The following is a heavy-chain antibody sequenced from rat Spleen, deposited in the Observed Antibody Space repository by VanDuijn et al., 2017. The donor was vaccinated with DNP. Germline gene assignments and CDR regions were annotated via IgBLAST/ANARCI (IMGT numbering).Heavy chain of an antibody. CDR1: GFTFSDYN. Sequence: EVQLVESGGGLVQPGRSLKLSCAASGFTFSDYNMAWVRQAPKKGLEWVATILYDGSRTYYRDSVKGRFTISRDNAKSTLYLQMDSLRSEDTATYYCATFEGRDAWGRGTSVTVSS. CDR3: ATFEGRDA. D-gene: IGHD1-11*01. V-gene: IGHV5S10*01. CDR2: ILYDGSRT. J-gene: IGHJ4*01.